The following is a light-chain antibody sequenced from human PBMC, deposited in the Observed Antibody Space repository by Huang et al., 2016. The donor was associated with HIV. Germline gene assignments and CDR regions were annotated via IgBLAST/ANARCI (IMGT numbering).Light chain of an antibody. V-gene: IGKV1-NL1*01. Sequence: DIQMTQSPSSLSAFVGDRVTINCRASQGISNSLAWYQQKPGKAPKLLLYAASRLESGVPSRCSGSGSGTDYTLTISSLQPEDFATYFCQQYYTNPRTFGQGTKVEIK. J-gene: IGKJ1*01. CDR1: QGISNS. CDR3: QQYYTNPRT. CDR2: AAS.